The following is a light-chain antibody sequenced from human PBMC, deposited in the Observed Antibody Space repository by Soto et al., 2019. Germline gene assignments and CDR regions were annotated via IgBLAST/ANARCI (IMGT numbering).Light chain of an antibody. J-gene: IGLJ1*01. Sequence: QSVLTQPPSASGSPGQSVTISCTGTSSDVGGYKYVSWYQQHPGKAPKVIIYEVSERPSGVPDRFSGSKSGNTASLTVSGLQTEDEADYYCASYAGADTFVFGSGTKVTVL. CDR2: EVS. CDR3: ASYAGADTFV. CDR1: SSDVGGYKY. V-gene: IGLV2-8*01.